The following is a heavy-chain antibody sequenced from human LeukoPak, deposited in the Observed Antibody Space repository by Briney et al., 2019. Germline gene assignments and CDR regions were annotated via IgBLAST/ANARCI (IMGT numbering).Heavy chain of an antibody. D-gene: IGHD3-16*01. CDR3: ARRSQGVNFDY. Sequence: SETLSLTCTVSGGPISSYYWNWIRQPPGKGLEWIGNIYYSGSTNYNPSLKSQVTISVDTSKNQFSLKLSSVTAADTAVYYCARRSQGVNFDYWGQGTLVTVSS. V-gene: IGHV4-59*08. CDR2: IYYSGST. CDR1: GGPISSYY. J-gene: IGHJ4*02.